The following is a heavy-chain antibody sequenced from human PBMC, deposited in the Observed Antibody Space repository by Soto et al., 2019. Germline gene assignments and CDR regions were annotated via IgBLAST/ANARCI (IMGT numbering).Heavy chain of an antibody. CDR1: GFYFSRYG. V-gene: IGHV3-30*18. J-gene: IGHJ4*02. Sequence: PGGSLRLSCAASGFYFSRYGIHWVRQAPGKGLEWVAVISKDGGDKEYAESVKGRCTISRENSKSTVYLQMNSLRVEDTAVYYCAKHGYKYKYYSDYWGQGTLVTVSS. CDR2: ISKDGGDK. CDR3: AKHGYKYKYYSDY. D-gene: IGHD5-18*01.